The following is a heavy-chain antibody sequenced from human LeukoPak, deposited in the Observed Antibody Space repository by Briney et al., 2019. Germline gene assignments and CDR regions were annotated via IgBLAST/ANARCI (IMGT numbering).Heavy chain of an antibody. J-gene: IGHJ1*01. CDR3: AREESSGYSYFHY. V-gene: IGHV5-51*01. Sequence: GESLKISCQGSGYSFTSYWIGWVRQMPGKGLEWMGIIYPGDSDIRYSPSLRGQVTISADKSINTVYLQWSSLEASDTAMYYCAREESSGYSYFHYWGQGTLVTVSS. CDR1: GYSFTSYW. CDR2: IYPGDSDI. D-gene: IGHD3-22*01.